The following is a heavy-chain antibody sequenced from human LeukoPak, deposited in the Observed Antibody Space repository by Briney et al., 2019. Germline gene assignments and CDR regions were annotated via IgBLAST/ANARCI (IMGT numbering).Heavy chain of an antibody. D-gene: IGHD2-21*02. CDR1: GGSISSYY. Sequence: SETLSLTCTVSGGSISSYYWSWIRQPPGKELEWIGYIYYSGSTNYNPSLKSRVTISVDTSKNQFSLKLSSVTAADTAVYYCARRGYCGGDCYGFDYWGQGTLVTVSS. CDR2: IYYSGST. J-gene: IGHJ4*02. V-gene: IGHV4-59*08. CDR3: ARRGYCGGDCYGFDY.